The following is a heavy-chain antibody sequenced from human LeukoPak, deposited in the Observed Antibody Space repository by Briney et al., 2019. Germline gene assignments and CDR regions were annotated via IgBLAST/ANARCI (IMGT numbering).Heavy chain of an antibody. D-gene: IGHD5-24*01. Sequence: QSGGSLRLSCAASQFTFTSYSMTWVRQAPGKGLEWVSAISGGGGSTFYADSVKGRFTISRDNIRNVVFLQMNSLRAEDTAVYYCVKSVGDGDKIYYYFYYMDVWGKGTTVTVS. V-gene: IGHV3-23*01. CDR2: ISGGGGST. CDR1: QFTFTSYS. CDR3: VKSVGDGDKIYYYFYYMDV. J-gene: IGHJ6*03.